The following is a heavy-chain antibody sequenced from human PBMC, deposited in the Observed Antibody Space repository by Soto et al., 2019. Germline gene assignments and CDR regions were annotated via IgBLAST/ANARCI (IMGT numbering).Heavy chain of an antibody. J-gene: IGHJ5*02. CDR2: IYYSGST. D-gene: IGHD6-13*01. Sequence: SETLSLTCTVSGGSISSYYWSWIRQPPGKGLEWIGYIYYSGSTNYNPSLKSRVTISVDTSKNQFSLKLSSVTAADTAVYYCARTGIATARWFDPWGQGTLVTVS. V-gene: IGHV4-59*01. CDR3: ARTGIATARWFDP. CDR1: GGSISSYY.